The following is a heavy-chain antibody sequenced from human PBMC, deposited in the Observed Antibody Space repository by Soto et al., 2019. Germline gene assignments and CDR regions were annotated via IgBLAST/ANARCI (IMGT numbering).Heavy chain of an antibody. CDR2: IYYSGST. Sequence: SETLSLTCTVSGGSISSYYWSWIRQPPGKGLEWIGYIYYSGSTNYNPSLKGRVTISVDTSKNQFTLKLNSVTAADTAVYYCARDKRSGGYSGYDYRYYYYGMDVWGQGTTVTVSS. D-gene: IGHD5-12*01. CDR1: GGSISSYY. V-gene: IGHV4-59*01. J-gene: IGHJ6*02. CDR3: ARDKRSGGYSGYDYRYYYYGMDV.